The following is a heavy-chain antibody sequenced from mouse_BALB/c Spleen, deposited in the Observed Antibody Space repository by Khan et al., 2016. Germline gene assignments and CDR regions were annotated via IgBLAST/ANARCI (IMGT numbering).Heavy chain of an antibody. V-gene: IGHV3-2*02. D-gene: IGHD1-2*01. Sequence: EVQLQESGPGLVKPSQSLSLTCTVTGYSITSDYAWNWIRQFPGNKLEWMGYIKYSGSTTYNPPLKSRISITRDTSKNQFFLQLNSVTTEDTATYYCARVPTATRYFDVWGAGTTVTVSS. CDR3: ARVPTATRYFDV. CDR1: GYSITSDYA. CDR2: IKYSGST. J-gene: IGHJ1*01.